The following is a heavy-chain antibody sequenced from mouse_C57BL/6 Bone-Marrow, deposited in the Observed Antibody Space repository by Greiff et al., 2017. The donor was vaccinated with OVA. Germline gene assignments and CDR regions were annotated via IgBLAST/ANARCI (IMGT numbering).Heavy chain of an antibody. J-gene: IGHJ2*01. V-gene: IGHV1-64*01. D-gene: IGHD1-1*01. CDR2: IHPNSGST. CDR1: GYTFTSYW. Sequence: VQLQQSGAELARPGASVKLSCKASGYTFTSYWMHWVKQRPGQGLEWIGMIHPNSGSTNYNEKFKSKATLTVDKSSSTAYMQLSSLTSEDSAVYYCAREGLITTVVAKNYWGQGTTLTVSS. CDR3: AREGLITTVVAKNY.